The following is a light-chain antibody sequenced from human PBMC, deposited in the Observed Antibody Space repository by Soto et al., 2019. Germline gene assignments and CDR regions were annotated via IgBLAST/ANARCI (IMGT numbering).Light chain of an antibody. J-gene: IGKJ5*01. Sequence: AIQLTQSPSSLSTSVGDRVTITCRASQDISSALVWYQQKPGNAPRVLIYSASTLQSGVPSRFSGSGSGTEFTLSLSSLQPEDVATYYCQQYKDYPITFGQGTRLEIK. V-gene: IGKV1D-13*01. CDR2: SAS. CDR1: QDISSA. CDR3: QQYKDYPIT.